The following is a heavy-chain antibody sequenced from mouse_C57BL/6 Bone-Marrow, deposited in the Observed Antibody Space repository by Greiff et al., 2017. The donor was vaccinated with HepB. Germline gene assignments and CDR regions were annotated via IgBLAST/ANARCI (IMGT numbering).Heavy chain of an antibody. CDR3: TRDYGSSSSYYFDY. CDR1: GFTFSDAW. J-gene: IGHJ2*01. Sequence: EVMLVESGGGLVQPGGSMKLSCAASGFTFSDAWMDWVRQSPEKGLEWVAEIRNKANNHATYYAESVKGRFTISRDDSKSSVYLQMNSLRAEDTGIYYCTRDYGSSSSYYFDYWGQGTTLTVSS. V-gene: IGHV6-6*01. D-gene: IGHD1-1*01. CDR2: IRNKANNHAT.